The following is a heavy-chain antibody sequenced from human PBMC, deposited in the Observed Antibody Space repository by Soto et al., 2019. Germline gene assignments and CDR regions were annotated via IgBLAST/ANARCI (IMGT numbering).Heavy chain of an antibody. CDR3: ARDPVVPAYYGMDV. J-gene: IGHJ6*02. D-gene: IGHD2-2*01. Sequence: QVQLVQSGAEVKKPGASVKVSCKASGYTFTSYNIVWVRQAPGQGLEWMGWISPYTGHTNYTQKLQGRVTMTTDTSTSTAYMELRRLRSDDTAVYYCARDPVVPAYYGMDVWGQGTTVTVSS. CDR2: ISPYTGHT. CDR1: GYTFTSYN. V-gene: IGHV1-18*01.